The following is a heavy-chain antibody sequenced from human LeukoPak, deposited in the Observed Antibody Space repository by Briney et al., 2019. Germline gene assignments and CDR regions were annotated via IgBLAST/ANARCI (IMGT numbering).Heavy chain of an antibody. V-gene: IGHV3-33*08. CDR3: ASSDRQEIAAAGPAHAFDI. CDR2: IWYDGSNK. Sequence: GGSLRLSCAASGFTFSSYVMSWVRQAPGKGLEWVAVIWYDGSNKYYADSVKGRFTISRDNSKNTLYLQMNSLRAEDTAVYYCASSDRQEIAAAGPAHAFDIWGQGTMVTVSS. D-gene: IGHD6-13*01. J-gene: IGHJ3*02. CDR1: GFTFSSYV.